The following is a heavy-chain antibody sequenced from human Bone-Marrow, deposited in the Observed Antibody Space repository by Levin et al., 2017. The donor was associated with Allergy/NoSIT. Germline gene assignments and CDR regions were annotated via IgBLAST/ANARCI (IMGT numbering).Heavy chain of an antibody. D-gene: IGHD5-18*01. J-gene: IGHJ4*01. CDR3: ARHHTAMDIEGFDF. Sequence: GESLKISCQTSGYTFRKYWISWVRQVSGRGLEWIGRIDGSDSSSNYSPSFQGHVSISGDKSIATVYLEWTTLKASDSAIYFCARHHTAMDIEGFDFWGPGTRVTVSS. CDR2: IDGSDSSS. CDR1: GYTFRKYW. V-gene: IGHV5-10-1*01.